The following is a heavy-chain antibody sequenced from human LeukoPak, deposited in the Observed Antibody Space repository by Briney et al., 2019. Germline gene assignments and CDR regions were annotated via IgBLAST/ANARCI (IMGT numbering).Heavy chain of an antibody. Sequence: GGSLRLSCAASGFSFSSYGMHWVRQAPGKGLEWVAVIWYGGSNKYYADSVKGRFTISRDNSKNTLYLQMNSLRAEDTAVYYCARDGSSWYVENWFDPWGQGTLVTVSS. CDR3: ARDGSSWYVENWFDP. J-gene: IGHJ5*02. D-gene: IGHD6-13*01. V-gene: IGHV3-33*08. CDR1: GFSFSSYG. CDR2: IWYGGSNK.